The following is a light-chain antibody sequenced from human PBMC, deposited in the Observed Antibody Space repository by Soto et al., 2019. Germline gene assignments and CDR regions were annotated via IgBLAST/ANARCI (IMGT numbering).Light chain of an antibody. J-gene: IGKJ1*01. V-gene: IGKV3-15*01. Sequence: EIVMTQSPATLSVSPGERATLSCRANQSVSSNLAWYEQKPGQAPRLLIYGASTRATGIPARFSGSGSGTEFTLTISSLQSEDFAVYYCQQYNNWPPMAFGQGNKVEIK. CDR3: QQYNNWPPMA. CDR2: GAS. CDR1: QSVSSN.